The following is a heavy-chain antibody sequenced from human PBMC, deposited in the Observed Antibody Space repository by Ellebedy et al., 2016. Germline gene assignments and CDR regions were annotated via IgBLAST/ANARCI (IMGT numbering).Heavy chain of an antibody. J-gene: IGHJ4*02. V-gene: IGHV3-48*02. CDR3: ARGGAARPDY. CDR2: ISSNSGTI. D-gene: IGHD6-6*01. Sequence: GESLKISCTAFGFTFSTYGMNWVRQAPGKGLEWVSYISSNSGTINYADSVKGRFTISRDNARNSLYLQMNRLRDEDTAVYYCARGGAARPDYWGQGTLVTVSS. CDR1: GFTFSTYG.